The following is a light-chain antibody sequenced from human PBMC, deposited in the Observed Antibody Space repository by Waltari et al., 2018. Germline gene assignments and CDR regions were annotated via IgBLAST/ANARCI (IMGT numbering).Light chain of an antibody. J-gene: IGLJ1*01. V-gene: IGLV1-40*01. CDR1: SSNIGAGYD. Sequence: QSVLTQPPSVSGAPGQRVTISCTGSSSNIGAGYDLHWYQQLPGTAPKLLIYGNSNRPSGVPDRFSGSKSGTSASLAITGLQAEDEADYYCQSYDSSLSGGVFGTGTKVTVL. CDR2: GNS. CDR3: QSYDSSLSGGV.